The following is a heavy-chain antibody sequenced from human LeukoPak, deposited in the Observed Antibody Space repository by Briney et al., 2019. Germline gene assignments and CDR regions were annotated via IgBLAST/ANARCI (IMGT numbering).Heavy chain of an antibody. D-gene: IGHD2-15*01. J-gene: IGHJ6*03. CDR2: IYYSGST. CDR1: GGSISSYY. CDR3: AREGRCSGGSCYSYYYYMDV. V-gene: IGHV4-59*01. Sequence: SETLSLTCTVSGGSISSYYWSWIRQPPGKGLEWIGYIYYSGSTNYNPSLRSRVTISVDTSKNQFSLKLSSVTAADTAVYYCAREGRCSGGSCYSYYYYMDVWGKGTTLTVSS.